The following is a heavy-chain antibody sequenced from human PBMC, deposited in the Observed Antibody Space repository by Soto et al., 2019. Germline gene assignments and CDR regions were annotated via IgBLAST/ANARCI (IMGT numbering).Heavy chain of an antibody. CDR2: INHSGRN. V-gene: IGHV4-34*01. J-gene: IGHJ3*02. D-gene: IGHD6-19*01. CDR1: QECSYNFY. CDR3: ARGGSRDWQVALDI. Sequence: SDTSPVSQECSYNFYCHCILNIPGKGLEWIGEINHSGRNIYNPSLKSRVTMSIDMSKNQLSLKLSSVTAADTAIYFCARGGSRDWQVALDIRGQGTMVTVSS.